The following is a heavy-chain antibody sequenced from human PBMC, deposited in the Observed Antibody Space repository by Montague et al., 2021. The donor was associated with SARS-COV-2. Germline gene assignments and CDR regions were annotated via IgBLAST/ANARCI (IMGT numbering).Heavy chain of an antibody. D-gene: IGHD3-10*01. CDR3: ARDRFDFGAGRQGTIDF. Sequence: SETLSLTCSVSGDSITNHYGSWIRQPAGKGLEWIGRMHFTGKTNFSPFFSSRPTMSADTSKNQFSLKLTSVTAADTAIYFCARDRFDFGAGRQGTIDFWGQGTLVTVSS. J-gene: IGHJ4*02. CDR2: MHFTGKT. CDR1: GDSITNHY. V-gene: IGHV4-4*07.